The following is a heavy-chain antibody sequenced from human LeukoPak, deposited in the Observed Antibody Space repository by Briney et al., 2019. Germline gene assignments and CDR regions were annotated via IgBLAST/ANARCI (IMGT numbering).Heavy chain of an antibody. CDR1: GFTFSGFA. Sequence: GGSLRLSCAASGFTFSGFAMSWVRQAPGKGLEWVSVISDSGGSTYYADSVKGRFTISRDNSKNTLYLQMNSLRAEDTAVYYCAKNRRGSCYSGANYWGQGTLVTVSS. D-gene: IGHD2-15*01. J-gene: IGHJ4*02. V-gene: IGHV3-23*01. CDR3: AKNRRGSCYSGANY. CDR2: ISDSGGST.